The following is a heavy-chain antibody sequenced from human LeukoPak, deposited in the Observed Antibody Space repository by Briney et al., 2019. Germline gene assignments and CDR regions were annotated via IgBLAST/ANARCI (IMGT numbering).Heavy chain of an antibody. CDR1: GGPIASPNHY. D-gene: IGHD2-2*01. Sequence: SETLSLTCTVSGGPIASPNHYWGWIRQPPGKGLEWIGSIYYNGSTYYNPSLKSRVTISVDTSKNQFSLKLSSVTAADTAVYYCALAGPAASFYYFDYWGQGTLVTVSS. CDR3: ALAGPAASFYYFDY. V-gene: IGHV4-39*07. J-gene: IGHJ4*02. CDR2: IYYNGST.